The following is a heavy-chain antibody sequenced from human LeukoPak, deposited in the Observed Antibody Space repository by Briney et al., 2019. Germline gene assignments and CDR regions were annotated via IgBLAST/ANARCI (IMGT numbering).Heavy chain of an antibody. D-gene: IGHD4-17*01. Sequence: SETLSLTCTVSGGSISSYYWSLIRQPPGKGLEWIGYIYYSGSTNYNPSLKSRVTISVDTSKNQFSLKLSSVTAADTAVYYCARERTTALDYWGQGTLVTVSS. CDR1: GGSISSYY. CDR2: IYYSGST. V-gene: IGHV4-59*01. CDR3: ARERTTALDY. J-gene: IGHJ4*02.